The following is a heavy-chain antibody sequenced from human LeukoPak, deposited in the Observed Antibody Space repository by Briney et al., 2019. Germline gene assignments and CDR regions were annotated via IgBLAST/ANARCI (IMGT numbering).Heavy chain of an antibody. D-gene: IGHD3-10*01. J-gene: IGHJ4*02. CDR1: GFTFSRCG. CDR3: VRDTYGPSDY. CDR2: ISGSGTTI. Sequence: PGGSLRLSCAASGFTFSRCGIHWVRQAPGKGLEWLSYISGSGTTIYYADSVKGRFTISRDNAKNSLSLQMNSLRVEDTAVYYCVRDTYGPSDYWGQGTLVTVSS. V-gene: IGHV3-48*04.